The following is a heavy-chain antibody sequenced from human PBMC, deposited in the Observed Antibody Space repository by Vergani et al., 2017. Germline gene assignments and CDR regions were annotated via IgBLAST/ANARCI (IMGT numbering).Heavy chain of an antibody. Sequence: QVQLVQSGAEVKKPGASVKVSCKASGYTFTSYYMHWVRQAPGPGLEWMGIINPSGGSTSYAQKFQGRVTMTRDTSTSTVYMELSSLRSEDTAVYYCARDCHPYYYDSSGYYKRFDYWGQGTLVTVSS. V-gene: IGHV1-46*01. CDR1: GYTFTSYY. CDR3: ARDCHPYYYDSSGYYKRFDY. J-gene: IGHJ4*02. D-gene: IGHD3-22*01. CDR2: INPSGGST.